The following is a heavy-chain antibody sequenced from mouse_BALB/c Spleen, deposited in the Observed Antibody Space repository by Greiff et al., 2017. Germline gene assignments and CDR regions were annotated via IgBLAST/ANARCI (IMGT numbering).Heavy chain of an antibody. J-gene: IGHJ4*01. CDR1: GFSLSTSGMG. D-gene: IGHD2-10*01. Sequence: QVTLKESGPGILQPSQTLSLTCSFSGFSLSTSGMGVSWIRQPSGKGLEWLAHIYWDDDKRHNPSLKSRLTISKDTSRNQVFLKITSVDTADTATYYCARSAYYEGMDYWGQGTSVTVSS. CDR2: IYWDDDK. V-gene: IGHV8-12*01. CDR3: ARSAYYEGMDY.